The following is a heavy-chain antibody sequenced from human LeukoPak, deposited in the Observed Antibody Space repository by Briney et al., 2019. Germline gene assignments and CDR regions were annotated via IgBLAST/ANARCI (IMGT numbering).Heavy chain of an antibody. CDR2: IGTAGDT. J-gene: IGHJ4*02. CDR1: GFTFSSYD. CDR3: ARARRGGGDFTFDY. V-gene: IGHV3-13*04. D-gene: IGHD2-21*02. Sequence: GGSLPLSCAASGFTFSSYDMHWVRQATGKGLEWVSAIGTAGDTYYPGSVKGRFTISRENAKNSLYLQMNSLRAGDTAVYYCARARRGGGDFTFDYWGQGTVVSFSS.